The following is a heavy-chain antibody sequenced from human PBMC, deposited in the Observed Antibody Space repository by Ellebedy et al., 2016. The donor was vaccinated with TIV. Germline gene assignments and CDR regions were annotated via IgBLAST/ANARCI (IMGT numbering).Heavy chain of an antibody. J-gene: IGHJ4*02. CDR1: GYTFTSDL. Sequence: AASVKVSCKASGYTFTSDLIHWVRQAPGQGLEWMGIINPSNGGTGYAQKFQGRVTMTRDTSASTVYLELSSLRVEDTAVYYCVKDPVYGVDYWGQGTLVTVSS. V-gene: IGHV1-46*01. CDR2: INPSNGGT. D-gene: IGHD5/OR15-5a*01. CDR3: VKDPVYGVDY.